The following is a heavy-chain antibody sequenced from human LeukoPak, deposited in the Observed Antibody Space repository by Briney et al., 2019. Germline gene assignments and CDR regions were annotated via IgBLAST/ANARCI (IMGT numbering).Heavy chain of an antibody. J-gene: IGHJ4*02. V-gene: IGHV4-39*01. CDR3: ARHGRDGDYVAY. D-gene: IGHD4-17*01. CDR1: GGSISSSSYY. CDR2: IYYSGST. Sequence: KPSENLSLTCTVSGGSISSSSYYWGWIPQPPGKGLEGIGSIYYSGSTYYNPSLKSRVTISVDTSKNQFSLKLSSVTAADTAVYYCARHGRDGDYVAYWGQGTLVTVSS.